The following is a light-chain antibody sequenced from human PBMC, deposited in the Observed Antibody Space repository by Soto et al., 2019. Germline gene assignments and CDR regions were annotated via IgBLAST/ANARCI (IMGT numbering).Light chain of an antibody. CDR1: SSDVGGYNY. V-gene: IGLV2-14*01. Sequence: QSALTQPASVSGSPGQSITISCTGTSSDVGGYNYVSWYQQHPGKAPKLMIYDVSNRPSGVSNRFSGSKSGNTASLTISGLKAEDEADYYCSSYPSSSTLIFGTGTKVTVL. J-gene: IGLJ1*01. CDR2: DVS. CDR3: SSYPSSSTLI.